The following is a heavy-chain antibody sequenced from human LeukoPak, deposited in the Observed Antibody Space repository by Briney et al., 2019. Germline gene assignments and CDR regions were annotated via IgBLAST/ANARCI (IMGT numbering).Heavy chain of an antibody. J-gene: IGHJ3*02. D-gene: IGHD7-27*01. CDR3: ARDLGDAFDI. V-gene: IGHV3-74*01. CDR1: GFTFSSYW. CDR2: MNSDGGST. Sequence: GGSLRLACAASGFTFSSYWMHWVRQGPGKGLVSVSYMNSDGGSTSYAASVKGRFTISRDNAKNTLYLQMNSLRAEDKAVYYCARDLGDAFDIWGQGTMVTVAS.